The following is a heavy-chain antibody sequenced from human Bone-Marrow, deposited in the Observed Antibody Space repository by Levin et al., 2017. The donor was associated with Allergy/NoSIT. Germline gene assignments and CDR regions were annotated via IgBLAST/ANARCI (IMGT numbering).Heavy chain of an antibody. Sequence: GGSLRLSCAASGFTFDDYTMHWVRQAPGKGLEWVALISWDGGTTYYGDSVKGRFTISRDNRKNSLYLQMNSLRTEDSALYYCVKGLMAIPHSYNYGMDVWGHGTTVNVSS. V-gene: IGHV3-43*01. J-gene: IGHJ6*02. CDR1: GFTFDDYT. D-gene: IGHD1-14*01. CDR2: ISWDGGTT. CDR3: VKGLMAIPHSYNYGMDV.